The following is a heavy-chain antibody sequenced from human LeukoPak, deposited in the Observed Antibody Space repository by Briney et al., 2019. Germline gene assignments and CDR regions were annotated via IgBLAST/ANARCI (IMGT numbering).Heavy chain of an antibody. CDR2: IYYRGST. D-gene: IGHD6-13*01. J-gene: IGHJ1*01. CDR3: ARAGIAAAGTIRGVKYFQH. CDR1: GGSISSGGYY. V-gene: IGHV4-31*03. Sequence: SETLSLTCTVSGGSISSGGYYWSWIRQHPGKGLEWIGYIYYRGSTYYNPSLKSRVTISVDTSKNQFSLKLSSVTAADTAVYYCARAGIAAAGTIRGVKYFQHWGQGTLVTVSS.